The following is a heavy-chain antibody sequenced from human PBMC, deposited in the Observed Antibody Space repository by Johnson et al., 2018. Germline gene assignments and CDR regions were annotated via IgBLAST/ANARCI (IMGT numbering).Heavy chain of an antibody. J-gene: IGHJ1*01. Sequence: QVQLVQSGAEVKKXGASVKVSCKASGYTFSSYAISWVRQAPGQGLEWMGGIIPIFGTANYAQKFQGRVTITADESTSTAYKERSSLRAEDTAVYDCARDREQWLVRGYFQHWGQGTLVTVSS. D-gene: IGHD6-19*01. CDR3: ARDREQWLVRGYFQH. CDR2: IIPIFGTA. V-gene: IGHV1-69*13. CDR1: GYTFSSYA.